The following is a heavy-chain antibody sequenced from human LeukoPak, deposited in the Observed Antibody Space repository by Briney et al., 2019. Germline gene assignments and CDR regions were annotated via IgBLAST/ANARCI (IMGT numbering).Heavy chain of an antibody. CDR2: MNPNSGNT. D-gene: IGHD3-22*01. J-gene: IGHJ4*02. CDR1: GGTFSSYD. Sequence: ASVKGSCKASGGTFSSYDINWVRQATGQGLEWMGWMNPNSGNTGYAQKSQGRVTMTRNTSISSAYMELSSLRSEDTAVYYCARGDLVKYYYDSSGYPFDYWCQGTLVTVSS. V-gene: IGHV1-8*02. CDR3: ARGDLVKYYYDSSGYPFDY.